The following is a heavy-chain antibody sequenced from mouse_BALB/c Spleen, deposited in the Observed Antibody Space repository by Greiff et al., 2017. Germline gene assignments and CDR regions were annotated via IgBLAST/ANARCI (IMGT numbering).Heavy chain of an antibody. CDR1: GYTFTSYN. D-gene: IGHD2-3*01. Sequence: LQQPGAELVKPGASVKMSCKASGYTFTSYNMHWVKQTPGQGLEWIGAIYPGNGDTSYNQKFKGKATLTADKSSSTAYMQLSSLTSEDSAVYYCARKGIYDGYYWGQGTTLTVSS. J-gene: IGHJ2*01. V-gene: IGHV1-12*01. CDR3: ARKGIYDGYY. CDR2: IYPGNGDT.